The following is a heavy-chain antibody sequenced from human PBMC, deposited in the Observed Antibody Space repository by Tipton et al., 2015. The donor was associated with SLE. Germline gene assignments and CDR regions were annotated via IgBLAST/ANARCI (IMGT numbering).Heavy chain of an antibody. CDR1: GGSISSSSYY. D-gene: IGHD6-19*01. CDR3: ARVAVAGGYMDV. Sequence: TLSLTCTVSGGSISSSSYYWGWIRQPPGKGLEWIGSIYYSGSTYYNPSLKSRVTISVDTSKNQFSLNLSSVTAADTAVYYCARVAVAGGYMDVWGKGTTVTVSS. V-gene: IGHV4-39*07. J-gene: IGHJ6*03. CDR2: IYYSGST.